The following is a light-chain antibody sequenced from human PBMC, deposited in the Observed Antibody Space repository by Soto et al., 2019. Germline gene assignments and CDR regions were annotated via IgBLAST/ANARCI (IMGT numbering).Light chain of an antibody. CDR3: QQHDDLPYT. CDR2: DAS. J-gene: IGKJ3*01. Sequence: DIQMTQSPSSLSASVGDRVTITCQASRDINKFLNWYQQKPGKAPNLLIYDASDLQTGVPSRFSGRGSGTDFTFTISSLPPEDFATYYCQQHDDLPYTFGPGTTVDV. CDR1: RDINKF. V-gene: IGKV1-33*01.